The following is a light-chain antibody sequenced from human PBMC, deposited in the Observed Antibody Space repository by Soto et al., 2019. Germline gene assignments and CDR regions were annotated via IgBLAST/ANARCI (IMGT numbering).Light chain of an antibody. V-gene: IGLV2-11*01. CDR2: DVS. J-gene: IGLJ1*01. CDR3: CSYAGSYTLI. CDR1: SSDVGAYNY. Sequence: QSVLTQPRSVSGSPGQSITISCTRTSSDVGAYNYVSWYQQHPGKAPKLMIYDVSKRPSGVPDRFSGSKSGNTASLTISGLQADDEADYYCCSYAGSYTLIFGTGTKVTVL.